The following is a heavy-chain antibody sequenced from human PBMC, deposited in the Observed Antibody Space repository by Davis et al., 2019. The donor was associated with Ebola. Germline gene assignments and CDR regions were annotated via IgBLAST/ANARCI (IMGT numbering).Heavy chain of an antibody. CDR2: ISGSGGST. CDR1: GFTFSSYA. D-gene: IGHD4-17*01. CDR3: ARAPSYGDYVDY. Sequence: PGGSLRLSCAASGFTFSSYAMSWVRQAPGKGLEWVSAISGSGGSTYYADSVKGRFTISRDNAKNSLYLQMNSLRAEDTAVYYCARAPSYGDYVDYWGQGTLVTVSS. J-gene: IGHJ4*02. V-gene: IGHV3-23*01.